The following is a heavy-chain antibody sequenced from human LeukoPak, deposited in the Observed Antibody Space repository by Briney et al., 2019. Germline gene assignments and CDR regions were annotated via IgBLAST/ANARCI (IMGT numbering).Heavy chain of an antibody. CDR2: INAGNGNT. CDR3: ARDSSDIRSLIAH. V-gene: IGHV1-3*01. J-gene: IGHJ1*01. D-gene: IGHD2-15*01. CDR1: GYTFTSYA. Sequence: ASVKVSCKASGYTFTSYAMHWVRQAPGQRLEWMGWINAGNGNTKYSQKFQGRVTITADESASTAYMGLSSLRSEDTAVYYCARDSSDIRSLIAHWGQGTLVTVSS.